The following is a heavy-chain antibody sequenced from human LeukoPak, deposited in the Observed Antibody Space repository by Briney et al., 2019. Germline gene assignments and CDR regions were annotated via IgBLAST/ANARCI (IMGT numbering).Heavy chain of an antibody. CDR1: GGSISSSSYY. J-gene: IGHJ3*02. Sequence: SETLSLTCTVSGGSISSSSYYWGWIRQPPGKGLEWIGYIYYSGSTNYNPSLKSRVTISVDTSKNQFSLKLSSVTAADTAVYYCARLRSPVSPRRAFDIWGQGTMVTVSS. D-gene: IGHD5-24*01. V-gene: IGHV4-61*05. CDR3: ARLRSPVSPRRAFDI. CDR2: IYYSGST.